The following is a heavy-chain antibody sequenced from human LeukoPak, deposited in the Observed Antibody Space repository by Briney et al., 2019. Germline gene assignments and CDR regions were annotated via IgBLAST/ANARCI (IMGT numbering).Heavy chain of an antibody. Sequence: GGSLRLSCAASGFTFDDYAIHWVRQAPGKGLEWVSLISGDGGSTYYADSVKGRFTISRDNSKNSLYLQMNSLRTEDTALYYCAKAKDYGDYVGVVYMDVWGKGTTVTVSS. CDR2: ISGDGGST. V-gene: IGHV3-43*02. J-gene: IGHJ6*03. CDR1: GFTFDDYA. CDR3: AKAKDYGDYVGVVYMDV. D-gene: IGHD4-17*01.